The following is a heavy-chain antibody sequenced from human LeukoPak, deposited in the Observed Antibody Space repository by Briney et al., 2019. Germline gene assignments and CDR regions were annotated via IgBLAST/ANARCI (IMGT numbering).Heavy chain of an antibody. CDR2: ISAYNGNT. Sequence: ASVKVSCKASGFTFSSFGISWVRQAPGQGLEWMGWISAYNGNTNYAQKLQGRVTMTTDTSTSTAYMELRSLRSDDTAVYYCARLDSGYGMDVWGQGTTVTVSS. CDR3: ARLDSGYGMDV. D-gene: IGHD1-26*01. V-gene: IGHV1-18*01. CDR1: GFTFSSFG. J-gene: IGHJ6*02.